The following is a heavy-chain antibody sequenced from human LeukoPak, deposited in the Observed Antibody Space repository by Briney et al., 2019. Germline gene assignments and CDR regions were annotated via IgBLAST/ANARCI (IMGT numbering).Heavy chain of an antibody. D-gene: IGHD6-19*01. J-gene: IGHJ4*02. Sequence: ASVKVSCKASGGTFSSYAISWVRQAPGQGLEWMGGIIPIFGTANYAQKFQGRVTITADESTSTAHMELSSLRSEDTAVYYCARGPQGLYSSGWKQFDYWGQGTLVTVSS. CDR1: GGTFSSYA. CDR2: IIPIFGTA. CDR3: ARGPQGLYSSGWKQFDY. V-gene: IGHV1-69*01.